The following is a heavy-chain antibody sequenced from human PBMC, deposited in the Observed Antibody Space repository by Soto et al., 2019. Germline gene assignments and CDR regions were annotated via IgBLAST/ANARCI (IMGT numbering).Heavy chain of an antibody. CDR3: AGEKYSSSWDEGRPGPYNWFDP. CDR2: IIPIFGTA. J-gene: IGHJ5*02. Sequence: GASVKVSCTASGGTFSSYPISWVLQAPVQVLEWMAWIIPIFGTANYAQKFQGRVTITADESTSTAYMELSSLRSEDTAVYYCAGEKYSSSWDEGRPGPYNWFDPWGQGTLVTVSS. D-gene: IGHD6-13*01. V-gene: IGHV1-69*13. CDR1: GGTFSSYP.